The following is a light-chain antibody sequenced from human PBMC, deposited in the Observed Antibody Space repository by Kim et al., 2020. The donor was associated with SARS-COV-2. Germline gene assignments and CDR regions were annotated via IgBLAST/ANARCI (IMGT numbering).Light chain of an antibody. V-gene: IGKV1-33*01. CDR3: QQRFA. CDR2: DTS. CDR1: QYIGDY. Sequence: PSSLSASVGDKVTITCQASQYIGDYLNWYQQKPGKAPELLIYDTSNLEGGVPSRFSATKSGTDFTFTISNLQAEDVATYYCQQRFAFGPGTKVEI. J-gene: IGKJ3*01.